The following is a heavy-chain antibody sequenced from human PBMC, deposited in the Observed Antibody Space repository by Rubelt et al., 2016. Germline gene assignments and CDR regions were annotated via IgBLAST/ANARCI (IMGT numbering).Heavy chain of an antibody. D-gene: IGHD6-13*01. CDR2: IYYTGST. V-gene: IGHV4-31*03. J-gene: IGHJ4*02. CDR1: GGSISSGNYY. Sequence: QVQLQESGPGLVKPSQTLSLTCTVSGGSISSGNYYWSWIRQHPGKGLDWIGYIYYTGSTDYNPSLKSRVTISRDTSKNQCSLKLSSVTAADTAVYYCARDLAPTGTGGIDYWGQGTLVTVSS. CDR3: ARDLAPTGTGGIDY.